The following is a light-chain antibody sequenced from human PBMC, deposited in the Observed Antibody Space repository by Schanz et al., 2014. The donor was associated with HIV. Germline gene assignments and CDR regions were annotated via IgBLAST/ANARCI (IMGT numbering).Light chain of an antibody. CDR3: SSYTSSSTLV. V-gene: IGLV2-14*03. CDR1: SSDVGADNS. CDR2: DVT. Sequence: QSALTQPASVSGSPGQSITISCTGTSSDVGADNSVSWYQQHPGRAPKLMIYDVTKRPSGVPDRFSGSKSGNTASLTISGLQADDEADYYCSSYTSSSTLVFGGGTKLTVL. J-gene: IGLJ2*01.